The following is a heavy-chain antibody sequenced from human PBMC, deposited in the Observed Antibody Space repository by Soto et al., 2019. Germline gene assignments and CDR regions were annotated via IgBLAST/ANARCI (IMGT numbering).Heavy chain of an antibody. Sequence: QITLKESGPTLVKPTQTLTLTCTFSGFSLRTSGVGVGWIRQPPGKTLEWLALIYWDNDKRYSPSLRSRLTITQAPHEIPIIIKNTTYHQVDTANSYSEHWRCGTDYLRSYPPHYYYGVDVWGQGTPVPVSS. CDR1: GFSLRTSGVG. CDR2: IYWDNDK. D-gene: IGHD2-8*02. V-gene: IGHV2-5*02. J-gene: IGHJ6*02. CDR3: EHWRCGTDYLRSYPPHYYYGVDV.